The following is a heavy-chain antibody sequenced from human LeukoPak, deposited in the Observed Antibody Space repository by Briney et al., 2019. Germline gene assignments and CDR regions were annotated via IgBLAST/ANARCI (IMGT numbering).Heavy chain of an antibody. CDR2: IIPILGIA. CDR3: ARFDYYDARGGINDY. Sequence: SVKVSCKASGYTFTSYDISWVRQAPGQGLEWMGRIIPILGIANYAQKFQGRVTITADKSTSTAYMELSSLRSEDTAVYYCARFDYYDARGGINDYWGQGTLVTVSS. D-gene: IGHD3-22*01. CDR1: GYTFTSYD. J-gene: IGHJ4*02. V-gene: IGHV1-69*04.